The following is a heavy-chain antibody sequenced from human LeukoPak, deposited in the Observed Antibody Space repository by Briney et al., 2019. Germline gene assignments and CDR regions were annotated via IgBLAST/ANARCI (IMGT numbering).Heavy chain of an antibody. V-gene: IGHV3-53*04. D-gene: IGHD2-15*01. CDR1: GFTVSSNY. Sequence: TGGSLRPSCAASGFTVSSNYMSWVRQAPGKGLEWVSVIYSGGSTYYADSVKGRFTISRHNSKNTLYLQMDSLRAEDTAVYYCARDLLFAAATPPNAFDIWGQGTMVTVSS. CDR3: ARDLLFAAATPPNAFDI. J-gene: IGHJ3*02. CDR2: IYSGGST.